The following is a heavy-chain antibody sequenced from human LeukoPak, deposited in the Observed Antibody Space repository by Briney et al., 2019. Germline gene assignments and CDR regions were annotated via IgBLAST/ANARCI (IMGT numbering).Heavy chain of an antibody. CDR2: IYTSGST. CDR3: ARVLVWSGYRPVDYDY. Sequence: PSETLSLTCTVSGGSISSGSYYWSWIRQPAGKGLEWIGRIYTSGSTNYNPSLKSRVTISVDTSKNQFSLKLSSVTAADTAVYYCARVLVWSGYRPVDYDYWGQGTLVTVSS. V-gene: IGHV4-61*02. D-gene: IGHD3-3*01. CDR1: GGSISSGSYY. J-gene: IGHJ4*02.